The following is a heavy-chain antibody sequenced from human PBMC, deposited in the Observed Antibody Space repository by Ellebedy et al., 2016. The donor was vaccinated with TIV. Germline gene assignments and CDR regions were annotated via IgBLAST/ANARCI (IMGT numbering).Heavy chain of an antibody. CDR3: ARGFDYGSGSAFDY. Sequence: PGGSLRLSCAASGFTFSAYWMTWVRQAPGKGLEWVANIKQDGSGKYYVDSVSGRFTISRDNAKNFLYLQMNSLRAEDTAVYYCARGFDYGSGSAFDYWGQGTLVTVSS. CDR2: IKQDGSGK. V-gene: IGHV3-7*01. CDR1: GFTFSAYW. J-gene: IGHJ4*02. D-gene: IGHD3-10*01.